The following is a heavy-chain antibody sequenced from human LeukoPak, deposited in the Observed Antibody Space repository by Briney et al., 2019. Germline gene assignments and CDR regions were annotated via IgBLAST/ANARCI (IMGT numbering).Heavy chain of an antibody. D-gene: IGHD2-2*01. Sequence: GSLRLSCAPSGFTLSSYSMNWIRQPPGKGLEGIGSIYYSGSTNYNPSLKSRVTISVDTSKNQFSLKLSSVTAADTAVYYCARQVRNIVVVPAATALLYYYYMDVWGKGTTVTISS. CDR3: ARQVRNIVVVPAATALLYYYYMDV. CDR1: GFTLSSYS. CDR2: IYYSGST. V-gene: IGHV4-59*08. J-gene: IGHJ6*03.